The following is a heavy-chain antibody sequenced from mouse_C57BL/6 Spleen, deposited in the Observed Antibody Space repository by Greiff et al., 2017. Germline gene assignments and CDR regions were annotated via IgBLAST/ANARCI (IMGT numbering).Heavy chain of an antibody. V-gene: IGHV14-4*01. J-gene: IGHJ3*01. CDR3: TTDGSRYVRLY. CDR2: IDPENGDT. D-gene: IGHD1-1*01. Sequence: VQLQQSGAELVRPGASVKLSCTASGYNIKDDYMHWVKQRPEQGLEWIGWIDPENGDTEYASKFQGKATRTADTSSSTAYLQLSSLTSEDTAVYYFTTDGSRYVRLYWGQGTLVTVSA. CDR1: GYNIKDDY.